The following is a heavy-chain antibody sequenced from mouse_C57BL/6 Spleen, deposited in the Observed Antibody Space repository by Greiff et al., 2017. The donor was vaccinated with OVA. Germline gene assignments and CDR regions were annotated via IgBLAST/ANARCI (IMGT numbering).Heavy chain of an antibody. CDR2: IDPSDSYT. J-gene: IGHJ3*01. CDR1: GYTFTSYW. CDR3: ASKGFAY. Sequence: QVQLQQPGAELVMPGASVKLSCKASGYTFTSYWMHWVKQRPGQGLEWIGEIDPSDSYTNYNQKFTGKSTLTVDKSSSTAYMQLSSLTSEDSAVYYCASKGFAYWGQGTLVTVSA. V-gene: IGHV1-69*01.